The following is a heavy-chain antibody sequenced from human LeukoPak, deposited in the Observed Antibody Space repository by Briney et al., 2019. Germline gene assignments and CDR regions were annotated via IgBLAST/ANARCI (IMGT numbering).Heavy chain of an antibody. Sequence: SETLSLTCTVSGGSISSGSYYWSWIRQPAGKGLEWIGRIYTSGSTNYNPSLKSRVTISVDTSKNQFSLKLSSVTAADTAVYYCARDTVGYSSSWYVDWFDPWGQGTLVTVSS. CDR2: IYTSGST. D-gene: IGHD6-13*01. CDR3: ARDTVGYSSSWYVDWFDP. V-gene: IGHV4-61*02. CDR1: GGSISSGSYY. J-gene: IGHJ5*02.